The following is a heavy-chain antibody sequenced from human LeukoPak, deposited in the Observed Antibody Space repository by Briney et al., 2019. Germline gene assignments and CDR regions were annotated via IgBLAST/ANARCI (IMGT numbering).Heavy chain of an antibody. V-gene: IGHV1-18*01. D-gene: IGHD3-10*01. CDR1: GYTFTNYG. J-gene: IGHJ4*02. CDR3: ARAYHYGSGSYYNQFDY. Sequence: ASVKVSCKASGYTFTNYGITWVRQAPGQGLEWMGWIGAYNGNTNYAQKLQGRVTMTTDTSTSTAYMELRSLRSDDTAVYYCARAYHYGSGSYYNQFDYWGQGTLVTVSS. CDR2: IGAYNGNT.